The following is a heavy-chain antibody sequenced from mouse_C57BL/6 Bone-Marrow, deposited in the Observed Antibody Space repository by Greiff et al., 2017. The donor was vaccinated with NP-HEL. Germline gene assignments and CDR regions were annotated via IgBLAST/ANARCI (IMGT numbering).Heavy chain of an antibody. V-gene: IGHV1-74*01. Sequence: QVQLKQPGAELVKPGASVKVSCKASGYTFTSYWMHWVKQRPGQGLEWIGRIHPSDSDTNYNQKFKGKATLTVDKSSSTAYMQLSSLTSEDSAVYYCAMVYRLDAMDYWGQGTSVTVSS. J-gene: IGHJ4*01. CDR1: GYTFTSYW. D-gene: IGHD2-14*01. CDR3: AMVYRLDAMDY. CDR2: IHPSDSDT.